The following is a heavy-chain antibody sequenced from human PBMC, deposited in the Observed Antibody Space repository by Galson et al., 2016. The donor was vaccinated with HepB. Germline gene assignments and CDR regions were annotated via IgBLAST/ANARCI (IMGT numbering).Heavy chain of an antibody. Sequence: SLRLSCAASGFSFSRYGMHWVRQAPGKGLEWVAVISYDGNNKNYADSVKGRFTISRDSSNNTLFLQVNSLRTGDTAVYYCAKERDVIAADPSLDSWGQGAPVTVSS. J-gene: IGHJ4*02. V-gene: IGHV3-30*18. CDR1: GFSFSRYG. CDR2: ISYDGNNK. D-gene: IGHD2-15*01. CDR3: AKERDVIAADPSLDS.